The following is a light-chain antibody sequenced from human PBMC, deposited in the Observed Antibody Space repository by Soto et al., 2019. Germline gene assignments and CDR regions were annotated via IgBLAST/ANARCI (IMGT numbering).Light chain of an antibody. J-gene: IGLJ3*02. CDR2: DVS. CDR1: SSDIGVYNY. CDR3: SSYTISTTWV. V-gene: IGLV2-14*01. Sequence: QLVLTQPASVSGSPGQSITISCAGTSSDIGVYNYVSWYQQHPGKAPKILIYDVSTRPSGVSNRFSGSKSGNTASLTISGLQAEDEADYYCSSYTISTTWVFGGGTKVTVL.